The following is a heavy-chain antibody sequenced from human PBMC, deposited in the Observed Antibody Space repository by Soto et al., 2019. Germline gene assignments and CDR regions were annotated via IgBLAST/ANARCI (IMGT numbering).Heavy chain of an antibody. J-gene: IGHJ3*02. CDR3: ASGSSGWYFPDAFDI. CDR2: ISGSGGST. V-gene: IGHV3-23*01. CDR1: GFTFSSYA. D-gene: IGHD6-19*01. Sequence: GRSLRLSCAAAGFTFSSYAMSWVRQAPGKGLEWVSAISGSGGSTYYADSVKGRFTISRDNSKNTLYLQMNSLRAEDTAVYYCASGSSGWYFPDAFDIWGQGTMVTVSS.